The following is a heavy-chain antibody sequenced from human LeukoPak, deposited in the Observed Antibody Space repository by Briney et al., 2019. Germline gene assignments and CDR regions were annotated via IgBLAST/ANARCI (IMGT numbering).Heavy chain of an antibody. D-gene: IGHD3-10*01. V-gene: IGHV4-34*01. Sequence: SETLSLTCAVYGGSFSGYYWSWIRQPPGKGLEWIGEINHSGSTNYNPSLKSRVTISVDTSKNQFSLKLSSVTAADTAVYYCARVYWELAGGSYNYMDAWGKGTTVTVPS. J-gene: IGHJ6*03. CDR3: ARVYWELAGGSYNYMDA. CDR1: GGSFSGYY. CDR2: INHSGST.